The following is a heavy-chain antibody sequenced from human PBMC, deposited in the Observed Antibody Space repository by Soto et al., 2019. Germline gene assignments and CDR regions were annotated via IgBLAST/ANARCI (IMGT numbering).Heavy chain of an antibody. V-gene: IGHV4-39*07. J-gene: IGHJ5*02. D-gene: IGHD2-15*01. CDR3: ARRGGSHRAYWFDP. CDR2: IYYRGNA. CDR1: GDSINSDKYY. Sequence: SETLSLTCSVSGDSINSDKYYWGWIRQPPGKGLEWIGSIYYRGNAYYNPSLQTRVTISVDTSKNQFSLKLSSVTAADTAVYYCARRGGSHRAYWFDPWGQGTLVTVSS.